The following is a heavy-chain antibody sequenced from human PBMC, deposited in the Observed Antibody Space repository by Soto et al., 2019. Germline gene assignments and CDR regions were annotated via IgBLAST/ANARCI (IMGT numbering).Heavy chain of an antibody. CDR1: GYPFTHYG. CDR3: ARVQSFDRSHHCGIDF. CDR2: ISPFNGNT. J-gene: IGHJ6*02. V-gene: IGHV1-18*01. Sequence: GASVKVSCKSSGYPFTHYGITWVRQAPGQGLEWMGWISPFNGNTNYGQTLQGRVTLTTDTSTSTIYMELRSLRSDDTAVYYCARVQSFDRSHHCGIDFWGPGTTVTVFS. D-gene: IGHD6-19*01.